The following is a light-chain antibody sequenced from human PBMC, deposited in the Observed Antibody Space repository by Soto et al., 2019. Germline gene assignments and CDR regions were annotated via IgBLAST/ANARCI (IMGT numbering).Light chain of an antibody. CDR3: HQSLRTPPT. Sequence: DIQMTQSPSSLSAFVVDRVTITCRASQSVATYLNWYQQKPGKAPKLLIYAASSLQLGVPSRFSGSRSGTDFTLTISSLPAEDFASYYCHQSLRTPPTFGGGTKVEIK. CDR2: AAS. V-gene: IGKV1-39*01. J-gene: IGKJ4*01. CDR1: QSVATY.